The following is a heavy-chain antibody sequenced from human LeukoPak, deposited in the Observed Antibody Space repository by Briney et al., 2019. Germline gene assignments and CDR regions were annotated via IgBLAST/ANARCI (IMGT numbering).Heavy chain of an antibody. CDR2: ISGSGGNA. D-gene: IGHD1-26*01. CDR1: GFTFSSYA. Sequence: GGSLRLSCAASGFTFSSYAMSWVRQAPGKGLEWVSSISGSGGNAYYADSVKGRFTISRDDSMNTLYLQMNSLRAEDTAVYYCADGEPYDYRGQGTLVTVSS. J-gene: IGHJ4*02. V-gene: IGHV3-23*01. CDR3: ADGEPYDY.